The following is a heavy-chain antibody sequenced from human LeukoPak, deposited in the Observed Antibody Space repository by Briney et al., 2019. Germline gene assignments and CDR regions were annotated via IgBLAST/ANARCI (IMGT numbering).Heavy chain of an antibody. Sequence: GASVKVSCKDSGYTFTSYGISWVRQAPGQGLEWMGWISAYNGNTNYAQKLQGRVTMTTDTSTSTAYMELRSLRSDDTAVYYCARDLVFGSSSSGGYFDYWGQGTLVTVSS. D-gene: IGHD6-6*01. V-gene: IGHV1-18*01. J-gene: IGHJ4*02. CDR3: ARDLVFGSSSSGGYFDY. CDR1: GYTFTSYG. CDR2: ISAYNGNT.